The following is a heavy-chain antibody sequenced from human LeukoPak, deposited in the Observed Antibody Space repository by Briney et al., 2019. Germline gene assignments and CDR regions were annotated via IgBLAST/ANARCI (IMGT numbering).Heavy chain of an antibody. CDR1: GYTFTGYY. J-gene: IGHJ5*02. V-gene: IGHV1-2*02. Sequence: ASVTVSCKASGYTFTGYYMHWVRQAPGQGLEWMGGINPNSGGTNYAQKFQGRVTITRDTSISTAYMELSRLRSDDTAVYYCARVARGISYCSGGSCYTNWFDPWGQGTLVTVSS. D-gene: IGHD2-15*01. CDR2: INPNSGGT. CDR3: ARVARGISYCSGGSCYTNWFDP.